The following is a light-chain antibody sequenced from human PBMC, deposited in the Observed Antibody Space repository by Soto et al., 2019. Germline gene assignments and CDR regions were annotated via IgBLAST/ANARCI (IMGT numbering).Light chain of an antibody. CDR2: KAS. CDR3: QQYNSYSPIT. Sequence: DIQMTQSPSTLSASVGDRVTITCRASQSISSWLAWYQQKPGKAPKLLIYKASSLESGVPSRFSGSGSGTEFTLTISSLQPDDFATYYCQQYNSYSPITFGGGTKVDIK. V-gene: IGKV1-5*03. CDR1: QSISSW. J-gene: IGKJ4*01.